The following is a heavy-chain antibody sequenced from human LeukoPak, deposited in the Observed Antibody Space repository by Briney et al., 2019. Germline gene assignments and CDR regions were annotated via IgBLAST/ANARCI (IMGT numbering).Heavy chain of an antibody. Sequence: GGSLRLSCAASGFTFSSYAMHWVRQAPGKGLEWVAVISYDGSNKDYAGSVKGRFTISRDNSKNTLYLQMNSLRTEDTAVYYCARGGWLQIQDAFDIWGQGRMVTVSS. D-gene: IGHD5-24*01. CDR1: GFTFSSYA. CDR3: ARGGWLQIQDAFDI. V-gene: IGHV3-30*04. CDR2: ISYDGSNK. J-gene: IGHJ3*02.